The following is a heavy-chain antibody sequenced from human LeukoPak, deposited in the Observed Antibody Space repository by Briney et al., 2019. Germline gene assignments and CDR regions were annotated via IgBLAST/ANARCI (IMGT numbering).Heavy chain of an antibody. Sequence: SETLSLTCAVYGGSFSGYYWSWIRQPPGKGLEWIGEINHSGSTNYNPSLKSRVTISVDTSKNQFSLKLSSVTAADTAVYYCARAGYYYGSGRSRNWFDPGGQGTLVTVSS. J-gene: IGHJ5*02. D-gene: IGHD3-10*01. CDR1: GGSFSGYY. CDR2: INHSGST. CDR3: ARAGYYYGSGRSRNWFDP. V-gene: IGHV4-34*01.